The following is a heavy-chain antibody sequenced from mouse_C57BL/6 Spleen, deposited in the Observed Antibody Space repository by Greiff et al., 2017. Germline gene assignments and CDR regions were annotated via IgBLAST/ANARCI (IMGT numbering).Heavy chain of an antibody. CDR3: VRPLDARTNYYYIDS. CDR2: IDPSDSYT. CDR1: GYTFTSYW. D-gene: IGHD6-1*01. Sequence: QVQLQQPGAELVKPGASVKLSCKASGYTFTSYWMQWVKQRPGQGLEWIGEIDPSDSYTNYNQKFKGKATLTVDTSSSTAYRQLSSLTSEDSAVYYCVRPLDARTNYYYIDSWGEGPPVNV. V-gene: IGHV1-50*01. J-gene: IGHJ4*01.